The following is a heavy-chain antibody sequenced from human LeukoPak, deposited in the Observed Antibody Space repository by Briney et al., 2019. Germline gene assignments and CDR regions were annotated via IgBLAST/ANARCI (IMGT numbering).Heavy chain of an antibody. V-gene: IGHV4-30-2*01. CDR3: ARAGYSYGSDV. CDR2: IYHSGST. CDR1: GGSISSGGYS. J-gene: IGHJ3*01. D-gene: IGHD5-18*01. Sequence: SQTLSLTCAVYGGSISSGGYSWSWIRQPPGKGLEWIGYIYHSGSTYYNPSLKSRVTISVDRSKNQFSLKLSSVTAADTAVYYCARAGYSYGSDVWGQGTMVTVSS.